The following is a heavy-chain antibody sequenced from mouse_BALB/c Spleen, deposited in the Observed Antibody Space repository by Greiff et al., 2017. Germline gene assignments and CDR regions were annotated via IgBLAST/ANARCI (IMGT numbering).Heavy chain of an antibody. Sequence: EVQGVESGGGLVKPGGSLKLSCAASGFAFSSYDMSWVRQTPEQRLEWVAYISSGGGSTYYPDTVKGRFTISRDNAKNTLYLQMSSLKSEDTAMYYCARQGGSSYAMDYWGQGTSVTVSS. J-gene: IGHJ4*01. V-gene: IGHV5-12-1*01. D-gene: IGHD1-1*01. CDR1: GFAFSSYD. CDR2: ISSGGGST. CDR3: ARQGGSSYAMDY.